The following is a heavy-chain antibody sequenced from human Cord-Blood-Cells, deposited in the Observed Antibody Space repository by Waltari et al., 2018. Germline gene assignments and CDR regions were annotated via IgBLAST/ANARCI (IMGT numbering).Heavy chain of an antibody. CDR3: ARGPSGYFDY. V-gene: IGHV1-2*06. Sequence: QVPLVQPGAEEKKPGAAVKVSCEASGSTCTAPHMHWVRQAPGQGLEWMGRINPNSGGTNYAQKFQGRVTMTRDTSISTAYMELSRLRSDDTAVYYCARGPSGYFDYWGQGTLVTVSS. D-gene: IGHD1-26*01. CDR1: GSTCTAPH. CDR2: INPNSGGT. J-gene: IGHJ4*02.